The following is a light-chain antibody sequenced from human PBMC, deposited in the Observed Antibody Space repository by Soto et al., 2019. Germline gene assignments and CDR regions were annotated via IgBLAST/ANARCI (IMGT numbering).Light chain of an antibody. CDR1: QSISAY. J-gene: IGKJ5*01. Sequence: DIQMTQSPSSLFASVGDRVTITCRASQSISAYLNWYQQRPGKAPSLLIYAATRLHSGVPSRFSGSASGTYFTLTISSLQPEDFATYYCQRSYRSISFGQGTRLEMK. CDR3: QRSYRSIS. V-gene: IGKV1-39*01. CDR2: AAT.